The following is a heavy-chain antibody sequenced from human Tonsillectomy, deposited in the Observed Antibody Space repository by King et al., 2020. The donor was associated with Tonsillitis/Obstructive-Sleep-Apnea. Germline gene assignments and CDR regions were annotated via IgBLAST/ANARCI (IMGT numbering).Heavy chain of an antibody. V-gene: IGHV3-15*01. CDR1: GFTFNNAW. CDR3: TTGHAVTLDGFDI. CDR2: IKSKTDGGTA. D-gene: IGHD4-17*01. J-gene: IGHJ3*02. Sequence: VQLVESGGGLVKPGGSLRLSCAASGFTFNNAWMSWVRQAPGKGLEWVGHIKSKTDGGTADYAAPVKGRFTISRDDAKNTLYLQMNSLTTEDTGVYYCTTGHAVTLDGFDIWGQGTMVTVSS.